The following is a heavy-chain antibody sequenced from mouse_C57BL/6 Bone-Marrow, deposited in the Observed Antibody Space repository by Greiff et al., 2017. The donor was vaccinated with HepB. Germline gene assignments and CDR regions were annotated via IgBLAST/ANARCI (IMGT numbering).Heavy chain of an antibody. CDR3: ARLGGYYVKWYFDV. CDR2: ISYSGST. Sequence: SQDLACSVTGYSITSDYWNWIRKFPGNKLEYMGYISYSGSTYYNPSLKSRISITRDTSKNQYYLQLNSVTTEDTATYYCARLGGYYVKWYFDVWGTGTTVTVSS. D-gene: IGHD2-3*01. J-gene: IGHJ1*03. V-gene: IGHV3-8*01. CDR1: GYSITSDY.